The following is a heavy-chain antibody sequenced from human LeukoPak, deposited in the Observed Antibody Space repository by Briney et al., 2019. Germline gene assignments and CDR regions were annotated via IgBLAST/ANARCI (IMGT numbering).Heavy chain of an antibody. Sequence: SETLSLTCTVSGGSISSSSYYWGWIRQPPGKGPEWIGSIYYSGSTYYNPSLKSRVTISVDTSKNQFSLKLSSVTAADTAVYYCARDKYFYDSRGYLFDYWGQGTLVTVSS. CDR3: ARDKYFYDSRGYLFDY. CDR1: GGSISSSSYY. D-gene: IGHD3-22*01. J-gene: IGHJ4*02. CDR2: IYYSGST. V-gene: IGHV4-39*07.